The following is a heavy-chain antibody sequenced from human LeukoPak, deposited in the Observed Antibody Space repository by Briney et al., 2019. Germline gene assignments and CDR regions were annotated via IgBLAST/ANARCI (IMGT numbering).Heavy chain of an antibody. CDR1: GGSFSGYY. Sequence: SETLSLTCAVYGGSFSGYYWSWIRQPPGKGLEWIGEINHSGSTSYTPSLKSRVTISVDTSKNQFSLKLSSVTAADTAVYYCATEPSLWFGELFTVYWGQGTLVTVSS. J-gene: IGHJ4*02. CDR3: ATEPSLWFGELFTVY. CDR2: INHSGST. D-gene: IGHD3-10*01. V-gene: IGHV4-34*01.